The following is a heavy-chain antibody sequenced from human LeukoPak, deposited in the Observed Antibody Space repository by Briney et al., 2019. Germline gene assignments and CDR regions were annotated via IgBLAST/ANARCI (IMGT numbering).Heavy chain of an antibody. CDR2: ISVRSNYR. D-gene: IGHD3-22*01. Sequence: PGGSLTLSCAASGYTFSDFSVNWVRQAPGKGLEWVSSISVRSNYRYYADSVRGRFTISRDDARDSLFLQMNSLRAEDTAVYFCVRLRRNNDRSGYYYYYDDWGQGDLFTVSS. CDR1: GYTFSDFS. CDR3: VRLRRNNDRSGYYYYYDD. V-gene: IGHV3-21*01. J-gene: IGHJ4*02.